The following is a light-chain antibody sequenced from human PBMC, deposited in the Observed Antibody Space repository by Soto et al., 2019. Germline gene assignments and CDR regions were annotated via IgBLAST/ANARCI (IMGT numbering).Light chain of an antibody. J-gene: IGKJ2*01. Sequence: IQMTQSPSSLSASVGARVTITCPAGHIIANXLNWYQQKPGKAPKLLMYAISTLQSGVPSRFGGSGSGTEFTLTISSLQPDDFATYYCQQSYSTPYTFGQGTKVDIK. CDR2: AIS. CDR1: HIIANX. V-gene: IGKV1-39*01. CDR3: QQSYSTPYT.